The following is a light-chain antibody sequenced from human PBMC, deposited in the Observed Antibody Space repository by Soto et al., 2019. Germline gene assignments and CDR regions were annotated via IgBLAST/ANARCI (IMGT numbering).Light chain of an antibody. Sequence: DIQMTQSPSSLSASVGDRVTITCQASHDIKKYLNWYQQKAHKVPKLLIHDASPLATGVPSRLTGSGSGTDFTLTINNLQPEDVATYYCQQFDDLPLTFGGGTKVDIK. CDR2: DAS. CDR3: QQFDDLPLT. J-gene: IGKJ4*01. CDR1: HDIKKY. V-gene: IGKV1-33*01.